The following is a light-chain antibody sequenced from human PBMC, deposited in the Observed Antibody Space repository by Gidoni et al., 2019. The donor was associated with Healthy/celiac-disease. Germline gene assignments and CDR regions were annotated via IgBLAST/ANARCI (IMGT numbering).Light chain of an antibody. V-gene: IGKV3-20*01. Sequence: EIVLTQSPGTLSLSPGERATPTCRASQSVSSSYLACYQQKPGQAPRLLIYGASSRATAIPDRFSGIRSGTDFTLTISRLEPQDFAVYYCQQYGRSPKFVSTFGRGTKVEIK. CDR1: QSVSSSY. J-gene: IGKJ1*01. CDR2: GAS. CDR3: QQYGRSPKFVST.